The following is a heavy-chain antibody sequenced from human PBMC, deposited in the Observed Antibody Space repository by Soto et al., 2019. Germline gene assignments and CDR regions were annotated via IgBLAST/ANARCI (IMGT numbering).Heavy chain of an antibody. Sequence: PGGALRLSSAAPGFTFSNYGMHWVRQAPGKGLEWVAIIWHDGNNKYYADSVRGRFIISRDNSKNRLYLQMNSLRAEDTAVYYCASDLVGASDSYGLDVWGQGTPVTVSS. CDR2: IWHDGNNK. J-gene: IGHJ6*02. D-gene: IGHD1-26*01. CDR1: GFTFSNYG. V-gene: IGHV3-33*01. CDR3: ASDLVGASDSYGLDV.